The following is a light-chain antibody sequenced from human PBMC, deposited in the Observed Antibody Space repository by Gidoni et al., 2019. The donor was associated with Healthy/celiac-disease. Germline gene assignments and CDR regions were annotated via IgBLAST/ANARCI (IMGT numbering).Light chain of an antibody. J-gene: IGKJ1*01. CDR3: QQYNNWPPMWT. CDR2: GAS. Sequence: EIVMTQSPATLSVSPGDRATLSCRASQRVSSNLAWYQQKPGQAPRLLIYGASTRATGIPARFSGSGSGTEFTLTISSLQSEDFAVYYCQQYNNWPPMWTFGQGTKVEIK. V-gene: IGKV3-15*01. CDR1: QRVSSN.